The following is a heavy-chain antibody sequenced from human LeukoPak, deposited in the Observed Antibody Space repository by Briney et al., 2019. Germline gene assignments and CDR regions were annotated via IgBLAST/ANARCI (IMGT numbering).Heavy chain of an antibody. Sequence: GGSLRLSCAASGFTFSSYAMHWVRQAPGKGLEWVAVISYDGSNKYYADSVKGRFTISRENAKNSLYLQMNSLRAGDTAVYYCARVAAAGKGFDHWGQGTLVTVSS. D-gene: IGHD6-13*01. CDR3: ARVAAAGKGFDH. CDR1: GFTFSSYA. V-gene: IGHV3-30*14. J-gene: IGHJ4*02. CDR2: ISYDGSNK.